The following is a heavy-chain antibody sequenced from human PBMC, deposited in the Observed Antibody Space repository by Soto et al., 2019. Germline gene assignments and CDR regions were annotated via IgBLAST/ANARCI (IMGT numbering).Heavy chain of an antibody. CDR1: GGTFSSYA. V-gene: IGHV1-69*13. D-gene: IGHD3-10*01. CDR2: IIPIFGTA. CDR3: ARVVVRDLYYYYGMDV. J-gene: IGHJ6*02. Sequence: SVKVSCKASGGTFSSYAISWVRQAPGQGLEWMGGIIPIFGTANYAQKFQGRVTITADESTSTAYMELSSLRSEDMAVYYCARVVVRDLYYYYGMDVWGQGTTVTVSS.